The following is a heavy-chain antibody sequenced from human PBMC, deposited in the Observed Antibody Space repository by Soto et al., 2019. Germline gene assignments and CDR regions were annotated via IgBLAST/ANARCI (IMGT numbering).Heavy chain of an antibody. D-gene: IGHD6-6*01. CDR3: AKDLSHWGSSSCEFDY. CDR2: ISGSGGST. J-gene: IGHJ4*02. Sequence: PGGSLRLSCAASGFTFSSYAMSWVRQAPGKGLEWVSAISGSGGSTYYADSVKGRFTISRDNSKNTLYLQMNSPRAEDTAVYYCAKDLSHWGSSSCEFDYWGQGTLVTVSS. CDR1: GFTFSSYA. V-gene: IGHV3-23*01.